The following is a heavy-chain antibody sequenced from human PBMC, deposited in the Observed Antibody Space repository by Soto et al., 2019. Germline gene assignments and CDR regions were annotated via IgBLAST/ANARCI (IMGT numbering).Heavy chain of an antibody. D-gene: IGHD3-10*01. V-gene: IGHV3-9*01. Sequence: GGSLRLSCAASGFTFDDYAMHWVRQAPGKGLEWVSGISWNSGSIGYADSVKGRFTISRDNAKNSLYLQMNSLRAEDTALYYCAKSPSFTMVRGVIIGYYYYMDVWGKGTTVTVSS. CDR1: GFTFDDYA. CDR2: ISWNSGSI. J-gene: IGHJ6*03. CDR3: AKSPSFTMVRGVIIGYYYYMDV.